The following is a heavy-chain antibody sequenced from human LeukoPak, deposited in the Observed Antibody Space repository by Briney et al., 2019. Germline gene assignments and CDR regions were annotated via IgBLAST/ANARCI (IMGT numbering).Heavy chain of an antibody. Sequence: GGSLRLSCAASGFTFANFAMSWVRQGPGKGLEWVSTISGSGGSTYYADSVKGRFTISRDNSKNTLFLQMNSLRADDTAVYFCAKDQKSIAATGYDYWGQGTLVTVSS. CDR3: AKDQKSIAATGYDY. CDR1: GFTFANFA. V-gene: IGHV3-23*01. CDR2: ISGSGGST. J-gene: IGHJ4*02. D-gene: IGHD6-13*01.